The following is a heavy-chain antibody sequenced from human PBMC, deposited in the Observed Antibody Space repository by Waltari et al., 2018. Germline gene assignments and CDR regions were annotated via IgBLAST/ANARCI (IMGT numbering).Heavy chain of an antibody. CDR2: INPNSGGA. J-gene: IGHJ4*02. Sequence: QVQLVQSGAEVKKPGASVKVSCKASGYTFTGYYIHWVRQAPGQGLEWRGWINPNSGGANYARRFQGRVTMTRDTSVSTAYMDLSRLRSDDTAVYYCARGENYYDTSGYYYYWGQGTLVTVSS. CDR1: GYTFTGYY. V-gene: IGHV1-2*02. CDR3: ARGENYYDTSGYYYY. D-gene: IGHD3-22*01.